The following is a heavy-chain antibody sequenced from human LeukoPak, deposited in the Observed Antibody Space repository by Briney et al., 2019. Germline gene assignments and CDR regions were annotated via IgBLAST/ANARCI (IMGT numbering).Heavy chain of an antibody. Sequence: GSLRLSCSASGFIFSNYWMTWVRQAPGKGLEWVANIKHDGSVNYYVDSVKGRFTISRDNAKKSMYLQMNSLRAADTAVYFCARDMIILQSWGQGALVTVSS. V-gene: IGHV3-7*04. D-gene: IGHD3-16*01. CDR1: GFIFSNYW. J-gene: IGHJ5*02. CDR2: IKHDGSVN. CDR3: ARDMIILQS.